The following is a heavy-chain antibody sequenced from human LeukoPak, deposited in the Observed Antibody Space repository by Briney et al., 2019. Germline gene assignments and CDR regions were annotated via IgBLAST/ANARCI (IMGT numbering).Heavy chain of an antibody. V-gene: IGHV3-21*01. Sequence: PGGSLRLSCAASGFTFSSYSMNWVRQAPGKGLEWVSSISSSSSYIYYADSVKGRFTISRDNAKNSLYLQVNSLRAEDTAVYYCASYGSGSQYPVYRFDYWGRGTLVTVSS. CDR1: GFTFSSYS. J-gene: IGHJ4*02. CDR2: ISSSSSYI. D-gene: IGHD3-10*01. CDR3: ASYGSGSQYPVYRFDY.